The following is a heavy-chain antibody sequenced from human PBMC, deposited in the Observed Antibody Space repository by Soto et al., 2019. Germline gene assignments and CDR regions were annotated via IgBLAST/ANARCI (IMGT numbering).Heavy chain of an antibody. CDR2: IYYSGST. CDR1: GGSVSSGSYY. CDR3: ARDLALGIAARSYGMDV. V-gene: IGHV4-61*01. D-gene: IGHD6-6*01. Sequence: QVQLQESGPGLVKPSETLSLTCTVSGGSVSSGSYYWSWIRQPPGKGLEWIGYIYYSGSTNYNPSLKSRVTISVDTSKNQFSLKLSSVTAADTAVYYCARDLALGIAARSYGMDVWGQGTTVTVSS. J-gene: IGHJ6*02.